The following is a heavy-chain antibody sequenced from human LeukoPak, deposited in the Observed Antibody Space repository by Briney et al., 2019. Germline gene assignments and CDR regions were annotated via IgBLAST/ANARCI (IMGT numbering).Heavy chain of an antibody. D-gene: IGHD6-13*01. V-gene: IGHV3-23*01. CDR1: GFTFSSYA. CDR3: AKDRYSSSWYNWFDP. J-gene: IGHJ5*02. CDR2: ISGSGGST. Sequence: GGSLRLSCAASGFTFSSYAMSWVRQAPGKGLEWVSAISGSGGSTYYADSVKGRFTISRDNPKNTLYLQMNSLRAEDTAVYYCAKDRYSSSWYNWFDPWGQGTLVTVSS.